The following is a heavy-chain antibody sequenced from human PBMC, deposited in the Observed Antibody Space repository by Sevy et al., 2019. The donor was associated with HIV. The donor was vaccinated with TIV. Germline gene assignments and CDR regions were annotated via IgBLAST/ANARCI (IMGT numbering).Heavy chain of an antibody. Sequence: GGSLRLSCATSGFTFSDAWMNWVRQAPGKGLERVARIKSKTDSGTRDFAAPVKGRFTISRDDSKNTVYLQMTSLKDEDTGVYFCACGTGTSDFDHWGQGTLVTVSS. CDR2: IKSKTDSGTR. J-gene: IGHJ4*02. D-gene: IGHD1-1*01. CDR3: ACGTGTSDFDH. CDR1: GFTFSDAW. V-gene: IGHV3-15*01.